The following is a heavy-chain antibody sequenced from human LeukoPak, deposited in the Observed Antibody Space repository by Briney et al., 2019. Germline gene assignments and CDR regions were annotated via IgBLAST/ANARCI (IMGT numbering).Heavy chain of an antibody. J-gene: IGHJ3*02. Sequence: PSETLSLTCSVSGGSISSYYWSWIRQPPGKGLEWIINVYNSGITNSNPSLKSRLTISLDTSKNQFSLKLSSVTAADTAVYYCARDLVTVTKGFDIWGQGTMVTVSS. CDR3: ARDLVTVTKGFDI. CDR2: VYNSGIT. CDR1: GGSISSYY. V-gene: IGHV4-59*01. D-gene: IGHD4-17*01.